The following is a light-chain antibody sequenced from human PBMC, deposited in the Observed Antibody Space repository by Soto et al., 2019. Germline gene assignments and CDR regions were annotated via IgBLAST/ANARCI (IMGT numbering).Light chain of an antibody. CDR2: AAS. CDR3: QQSYSTPPLT. V-gene: IGKV1-39*01. CDR1: QSIRNY. J-gene: IGKJ4*01. Sequence: DIQMTQSPSSLSASVGDRDTVTCRASQSIRNYLNWYQQKPGKAPKLLIYAASSLESGVPPRFSGSGSGTDFTLTISSLQVEDFATYYCQQSYSTPPLTFGGGTKVEIK.